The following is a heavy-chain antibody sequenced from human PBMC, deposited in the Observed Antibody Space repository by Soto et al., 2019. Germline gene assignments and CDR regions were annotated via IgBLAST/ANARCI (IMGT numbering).Heavy chain of an antibody. CDR2: ISGSGGST. D-gene: IGHD3-10*01. Sequence: EVQLLESGGGLVQPGGSLRLSCAASGFTLSSYAMSWVRQAPGKGLEWVSAISGSGGSTYYADSVKGRFTISRDNSKNTLYLQMNSLRAEDTAVYYCAKDVSYYYGSGTDYWGQGTLVTVSS. CDR1: GFTLSSYA. V-gene: IGHV3-23*01. CDR3: AKDVSYYYGSGTDY. J-gene: IGHJ4*02.